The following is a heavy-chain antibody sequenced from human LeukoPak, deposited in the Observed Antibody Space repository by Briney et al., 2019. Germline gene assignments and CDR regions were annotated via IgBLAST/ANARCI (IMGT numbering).Heavy chain of an antibody. D-gene: IGHD2-21*02. V-gene: IGHV3-11*01. Sequence: GGSLRLSCAASGFTFSDYYMSWIRQAPRKGLEWVSYISSSGSTIYYADSVKGRFTISRDNAKNSLYLQMNSLRAEDTAVYYCAREYCGGDCYSDPHYFDYWGQGTLVTVSS. CDR1: GFTFSDYY. CDR2: ISSSGSTI. CDR3: AREYCGGDCYSDPHYFDY. J-gene: IGHJ4*02.